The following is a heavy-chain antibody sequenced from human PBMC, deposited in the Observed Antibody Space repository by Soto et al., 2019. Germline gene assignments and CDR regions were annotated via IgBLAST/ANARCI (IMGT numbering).Heavy chain of an antibody. D-gene: IGHD2-15*01. V-gene: IGHV3-23*01. CDR3: VKHAEFQLLSWFDP. CDR2: ISAGGGSP. J-gene: IGHJ5*02. Sequence: EVQLLESGGGLVQPGGSLRLYCAASGYSFSTYAMSWVRQAPGKGLEWVSGISAGGGSPFIADSVKGRFIISRDNAKDTLYLQMNSLTGEDTAIYYCVKHAEFQLLSWFDPWGQGTLVTVSS. CDR1: GYSFSTYA.